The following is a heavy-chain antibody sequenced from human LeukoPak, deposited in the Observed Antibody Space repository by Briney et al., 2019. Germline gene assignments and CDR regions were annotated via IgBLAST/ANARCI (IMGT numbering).Heavy chain of an antibody. V-gene: IGHV4-59*12. J-gene: IGHJ5*02. CDR2: IYYSGST. Sequence: KPSETLSLTCTVSGGSISSYYWSWIRQPPGKGLEWIGYIYYSGSTNYNPSLKSRVTISVDTSKNQFSLKLSSVTAADTAVYYCARGTYDFWSGYYELNWFDPWGQGTLVTVSS. CDR3: ARGTYDFWSGYYELNWFDP. CDR1: GGSISSYY. D-gene: IGHD3-3*01.